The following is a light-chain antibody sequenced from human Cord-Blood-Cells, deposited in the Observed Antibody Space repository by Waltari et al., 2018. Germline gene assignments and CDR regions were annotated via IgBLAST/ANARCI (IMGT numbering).Light chain of an antibody. V-gene: IGLV1-40*01. CDR3: QSYDSSLSGSEVV. Sequence: QSVLTQPPSVSGAPGQRVTISCTGSSSNIGAGYDVHWYQTLPGTAPKPLIYGNSNRPSGVPDRFSGSKSGTSASLAITGLQAEDEADYYCQSYDSSLSGSEVVFGGGTKLTVL. J-gene: IGLJ2*01. CDR1: SSNIGAGYD. CDR2: GNS.